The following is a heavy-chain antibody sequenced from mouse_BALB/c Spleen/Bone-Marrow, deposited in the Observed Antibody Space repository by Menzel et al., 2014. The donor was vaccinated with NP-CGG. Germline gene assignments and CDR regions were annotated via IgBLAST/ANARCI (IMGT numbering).Heavy chain of an antibody. V-gene: IGHV3-8*02. CDR3: ATYDGFYFDY. CDR2: ISYSGST. CDR1: GDSITSGY. Sequence: EVKLVESGPSLVKPSQTLSLPCSVTGDSITSGYWNWIRKFPGNKLESMGYISYSGSTYYSPSLKSRISITRDTSKNQYYLQLNSVTTEDTATYYCATYDGFYFDYWGQGTTLTVSS. J-gene: IGHJ2*01. D-gene: IGHD2-3*01.